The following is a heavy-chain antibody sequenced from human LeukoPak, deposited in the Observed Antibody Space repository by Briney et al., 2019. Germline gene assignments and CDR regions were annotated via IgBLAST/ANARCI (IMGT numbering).Heavy chain of an antibody. J-gene: IGHJ6*02. Sequence: SETLSLTCAVYGGSFSGYYWSWIRQPPGKGLEWIGEINHSGSTNYNPSLKSRVTISVDTSKNQFSLKLSSVTAADTAVYYCARDSLAYYDFWSGKKRDYHYGMDVWGQGTTVTVSS. CDR3: ARDSLAYYDFWSGKKRDYHYGMDV. V-gene: IGHV4-34*01. CDR2: INHSGST. CDR1: GGSFSGYY. D-gene: IGHD3-3*01.